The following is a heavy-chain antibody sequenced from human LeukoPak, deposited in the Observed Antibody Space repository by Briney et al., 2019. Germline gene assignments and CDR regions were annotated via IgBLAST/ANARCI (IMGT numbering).Heavy chain of an antibody. J-gene: IGHJ4*02. CDR3: ARGRPYRITIFGVVIIPHPSGPEFDY. Sequence: SETLSLTCAVYGGSFSGYYWSWIRQPPGKGLEWIGEINRSGSTNYNPSLKSRVTISVDTSKNQFSLKLSSVTAADTAVYYCARGRPYRITIFGVVIIPHPSGPEFDYWGQGTLVTVSS. V-gene: IGHV4-34*01. CDR2: INRSGST. CDR1: GGSFSGYY. D-gene: IGHD3-3*01.